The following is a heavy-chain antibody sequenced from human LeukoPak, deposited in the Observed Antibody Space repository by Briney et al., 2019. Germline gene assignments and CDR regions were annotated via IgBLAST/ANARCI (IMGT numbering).Heavy chain of an antibody. V-gene: IGHV3-7*05. CDR2: IKQDGSEK. CDR3: ARNHSITIFGVADYYYYYGMDV. D-gene: IGHD3-3*01. CDR1: GFTFSSYW. Sequence: GGSLRLSCAASGFTFSSYWMSWVRQAPGKGLEWVANIKQDGSEKYYVDSVKGRFTISRDNAKNSLYLQMNSLRAEDTAVYYCARNHSITIFGVADYYYYYGMDVWGQGTTVTVSS. J-gene: IGHJ6*02.